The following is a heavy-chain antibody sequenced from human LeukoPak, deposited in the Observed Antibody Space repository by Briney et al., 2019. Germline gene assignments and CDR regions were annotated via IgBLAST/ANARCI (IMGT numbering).Heavy chain of an antibody. CDR3: ATVGVMITFGGVIRSVDY. CDR2: ISGSGGST. Sequence: PGGSLRLSCAASGFTFSSYAMSWVRQAPGKGLEWVSAISGSGGSTYYADSVKGRFTISRDNSKNTLYLQMNSLRAEDTAVYYCATVGVMITFGGVIRSVDYWGQGTLVTVSS. CDR1: GFTFSSYA. D-gene: IGHD3-16*01. J-gene: IGHJ4*02. V-gene: IGHV3-23*01.